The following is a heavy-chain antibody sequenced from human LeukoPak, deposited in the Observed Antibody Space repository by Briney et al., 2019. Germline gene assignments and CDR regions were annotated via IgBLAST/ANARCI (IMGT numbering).Heavy chain of an antibody. CDR1: GYTFTGYY. CDR2: ISAYNGNT. CDR3: ARGWYYDSSGYYSVQDAFDI. Sequence: GASVKVSCKASGYTFTGYYMHWVRQAPGQGLEWMGWISAYNGNTNYAQKLQGRVTMTTDTSTSTAYMELRSLRSDDTAVYYCARGWYYDSSGYYSVQDAFDIWGQGTMVTVSS. V-gene: IGHV1-18*04. J-gene: IGHJ3*02. D-gene: IGHD3-22*01.